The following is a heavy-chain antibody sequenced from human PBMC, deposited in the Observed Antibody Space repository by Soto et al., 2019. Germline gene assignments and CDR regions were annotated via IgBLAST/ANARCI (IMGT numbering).Heavy chain of an antibody. CDR1: AYTFTGYW. V-gene: IGHV5-10-1*01. CDR2: VDPSDCYT. J-gene: IGHJ3*02. D-gene: IGHD2-2*01. CDR3: ARPYGPLLSTSWHSYALDI. Sequence: GESLKLSCKASAYTFTGYWIAWVGQMPGRGREWMGRVDPSDCYTDYSPSFEGHVTISADKSITTAYLQWSGLRASDTAMYYCARPYGPLLSTSWHSYALDIWGQGTMGTVSS.